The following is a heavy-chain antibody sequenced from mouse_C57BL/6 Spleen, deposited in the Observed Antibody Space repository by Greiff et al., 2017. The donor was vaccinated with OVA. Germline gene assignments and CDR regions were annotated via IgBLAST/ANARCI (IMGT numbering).Heavy chain of an antibody. J-gene: IGHJ2*01. D-gene: IGHD2-2*01. V-gene: IGHV5-17*01. Sequence: EVQRVESGGGLVKPGGSLKLSCAASGFTFSDYGMHWVRQAPEKGLEWVAYISSGSSTIYYADKVKGRFTIARDNAKNTLFLQMNSLRSEDTAMYDCAKLCYGYDGGFDYWGQGTTLTVSS. CDR2: ISSGSSTI. CDR1: GFTFSDYG. CDR3: AKLCYGYDGGFDY.